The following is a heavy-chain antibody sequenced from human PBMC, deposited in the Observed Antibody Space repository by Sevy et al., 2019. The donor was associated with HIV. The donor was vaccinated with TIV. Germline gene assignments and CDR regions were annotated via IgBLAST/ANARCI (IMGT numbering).Heavy chain of an antibody. Sequence: GGSLRLSCVASGFTFSSYGMHWVRQAPGKGLEWVAVISYDGSNKYYADSVKGRFTISRDNSKNTLYLQMNSLRAEDTAVYYCAKDIEAAAGLLYYFDYWGQGTLVTVSS. V-gene: IGHV3-30*18. D-gene: IGHD6-13*01. CDR1: GFTFSSYG. CDR2: ISYDGSNK. J-gene: IGHJ4*02. CDR3: AKDIEAAAGLLYYFDY.